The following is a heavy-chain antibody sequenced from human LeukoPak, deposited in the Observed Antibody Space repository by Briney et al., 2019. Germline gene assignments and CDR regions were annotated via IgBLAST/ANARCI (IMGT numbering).Heavy chain of an antibody. CDR2: MSGDGSST. Sequence: GGSLRLSCATSGFTFSDYYMHWVRQAPGKGLVWVARMSGDGSSTDYADSVKGRFTISRDYAKNTLYLQMDSLRVEDTAMYYCAKDHSPGWFDPWGQGTLVTVSS. J-gene: IGHJ5*02. CDR1: GFTFSDYY. CDR3: AKDHSPGWFDP. V-gene: IGHV3-74*01. D-gene: IGHD5-18*01.